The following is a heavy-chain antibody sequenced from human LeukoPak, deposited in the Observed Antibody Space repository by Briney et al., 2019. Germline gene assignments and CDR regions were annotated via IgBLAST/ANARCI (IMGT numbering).Heavy chain of an antibody. Sequence: GASVKVSCKASGYTFTSYDISWVRQAPGQGLEWMGGIIPIFGTANYAQKFQGRVTITADESTSTAYMELSSLRSEDTAVYYCAFERCTSCYIGIAAAGPFDYWGQGTLVTVSS. CDR1: GYTFTSYD. V-gene: IGHV1-69*13. CDR3: AFERCTSCYIGIAAAGPFDY. J-gene: IGHJ4*02. CDR2: IIPIFGTA. D-gene: IGHD6-13*01.